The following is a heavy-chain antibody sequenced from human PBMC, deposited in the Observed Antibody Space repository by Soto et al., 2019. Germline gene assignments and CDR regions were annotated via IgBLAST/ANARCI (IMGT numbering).Heavy chain of an antibody. CDR1: GGTFSSYA. J-gene: IGHJ6*02. D-gene: IGHD3-16*01. Sequence: ASVKVSCKASGGTFSSYAISWVRQAPGQGLEWMGGIIPIFGTANYAQKFQGRVTITADKSTSTAYMELSSLRSEDTAVYYCARDGGGGYYYGMDVWCQGTTVTVSS. CDR3: ARDGGGGYYYGMDV. V-gene: IGHV1-69*06. CDR2: IIPIFGTA.